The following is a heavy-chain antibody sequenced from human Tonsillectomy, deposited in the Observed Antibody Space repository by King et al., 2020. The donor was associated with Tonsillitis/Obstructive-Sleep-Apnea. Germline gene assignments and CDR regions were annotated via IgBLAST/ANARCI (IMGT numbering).Heavy chain of an antibody. D-gene: IGHD1-26*01. CDR1: GGTFSSYA. V-gene: IGHV1-69*10. CDR2: IIPILGIA. CDR3: ARDPSVRYPSRFDYGMDV. J-gene: IGHJ6*02. Sequence: VQLVESGAEVKKPGSSVKVSCKASGGTFSSYAISWVRQAPGQGLEWMGGIIPILGIANYAQKFQGRVTITADKSTSTAYMELSSLRSEDTAVYYCARDPSVRYPSRFDYGMDVWGQGTTVTVSS.